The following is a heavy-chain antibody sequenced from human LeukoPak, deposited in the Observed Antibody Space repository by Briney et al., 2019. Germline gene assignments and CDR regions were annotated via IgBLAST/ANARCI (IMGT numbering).Heavy chain of an antibody. CDR3: ASGIVVVPAAYYYYYYYMDV. D-gene: IGHD2-2*01. CDR2: TIPILGIA. V-gene: IGHV1-69*02. Sequence: SVKVSCKASGGTFSSYTISWVRQAPGQGLEWMGRTIPILGIANYAQKFQGGVTITADKSTSTAYMELSSLRSEDTAVYYCASGIVVVPAAYYYYYYYMDVWGKGTTVTVSS. CDR1: GGTFSSYT. J-gene: IGHJ6*03.